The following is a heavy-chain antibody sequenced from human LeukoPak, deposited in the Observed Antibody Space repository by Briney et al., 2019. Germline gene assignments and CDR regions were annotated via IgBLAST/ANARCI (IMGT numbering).Heavy chain of an antibody. CDR3: ARVSNIAVAGHFDY. CDR2: MNPNSGNT. CDR1: GYTFTSYD. V-gene: IGHV1-8*01. J-gene: IGHJ4*02. Sequence: ASVKVSCKASGYTFTSYDINWVRQATGQGLEWMGWMNPNSGNTGYAQKFQGRVTMTRNTSISTAYMELSRLRSDDTAVYYCARVSNIAVAGHFDYWGQGTLVTVSS. D-gene: IGHD6-19*01.